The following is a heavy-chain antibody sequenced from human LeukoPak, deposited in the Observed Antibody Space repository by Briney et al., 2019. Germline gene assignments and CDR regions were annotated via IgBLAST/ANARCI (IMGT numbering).Heavy chain of an antibody. V-gene: IGHV3-23*01. D-gene: IGHD5-12*01. J-gene: IGHJ4*02. CDR1: EFTFSSYP. CDR2: ISGSGGST. Sequence: GGSLRFSFPASEFTFSSYPLSWVRQPQGKGLEWVSAISGSGGSTYYADSVKGRFTISRDNSKNTLYLQMNSLRAEDTAVYYCVRDIVATIGDYWGQGTLVTVSS. CDR3: VRDIVATIGDY.